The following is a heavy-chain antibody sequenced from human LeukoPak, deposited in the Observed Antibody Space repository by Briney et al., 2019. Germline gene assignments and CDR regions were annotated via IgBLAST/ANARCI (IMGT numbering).Heavy chain of an antibody. D-gene: IGHD1-1*01. J-gene: IGHJ6*03. V-gene: IGHV4-39*01. CDR1: GFTFSSYW. CDR2: MYHSGST. CDR3: ARHPGYYYHYMDV. Sequence: GSLRLSCAASGFTFSSYWMSWVRQAPGKGLEWIGSMYHSGSTYYNPSLKSRVTISVDTSKNQFSLKLSSVTAADTAVYYCARHPGYYYHYMDVWGKGTTVTISS.